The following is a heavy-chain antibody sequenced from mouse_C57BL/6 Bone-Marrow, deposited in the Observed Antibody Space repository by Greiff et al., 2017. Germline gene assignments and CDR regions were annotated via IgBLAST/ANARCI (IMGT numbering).Heavy chain of an antibody. J-gene: IGHJ4*01. D-gene: IGHD1-1*01. Sequence: EVKLVESGGGLVQPKGSLKLSCAASGFSFNTYAMNWVRQAPGKGLEWVARIRSKSNNYATYYADSVKDRFTISRDDSESMLYLQMNNLKTEDTAMYYCVSDYYGSSDVYAMDYWGQGTSVTVSS. V-gene: IGHV10-1*01. CDR1: GFSFNTYA. CDR2: IRSKSNNYAT. CDR3: VSDYYGSSDVYAMDY.